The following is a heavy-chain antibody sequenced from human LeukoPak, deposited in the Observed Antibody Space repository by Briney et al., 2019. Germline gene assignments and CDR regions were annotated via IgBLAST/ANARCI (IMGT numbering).Heavy chain of an antibody. CDR1: GYTFTGYY. V-gene: IGHV1-2*02. CDR3: ARVQGHIAVAATGAFDI. CDR2: INPNSGGT. Sequence: GASVKVSCKASGYTFTGYYMHWVRQAPGQGLEWMGWINPNSGGTNYAQKFQGRVTMTRDTSISTAYMELSRLRSGDTAVYYCARVQGHIAVAATGAFDIWGQGTMVTVSS. J-gene: IGHJ3*02. D-gene: IGHD6-19*01.